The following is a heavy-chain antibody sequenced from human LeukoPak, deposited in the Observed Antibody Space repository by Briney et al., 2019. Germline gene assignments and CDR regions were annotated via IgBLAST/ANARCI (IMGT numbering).Heavy chain of an antibody. J-gene: IGHJ4*02. D-gene: IGHD3-22*01. CDR3: ARTPSYYYDSSGYYYFPFDY. V-gene: IGHV3-21*01. Sequence: GGSLRLSCAASGFTFSSYSMNWVRQAPGKGREWVSSISSSSSYIYYADSVKGRFTISRDNAKNSLYLQMNSLRAEDTAVYYCARTPSYYYDSSGYYYFPFDYWGQGTLVTVSS. CDR2: ISSSSSYI. CDR1: GFTFSSYS.